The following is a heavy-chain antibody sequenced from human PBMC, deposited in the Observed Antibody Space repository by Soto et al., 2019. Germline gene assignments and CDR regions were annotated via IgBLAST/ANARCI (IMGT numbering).Heavy chain of an antibody. V-gene: IGHV3-53*01. CDR1: GFTVSSNY. Sequence: GGSLRLSCAASGFTVSSNYMSWVRQAPGKGLEWVSVIYSGGSTYYADSVKGRFTISRDNSKNTLYLQMNSLRAEDTAVYCCARDIVVVPAAESYSMDVWGKGTTVTVSS. CDR2: IYSGGST. J-gene: IGHJ6*03. D-gene: IGHD2-2*01. CDR3: ARDIVVVPAAESYSMDV.